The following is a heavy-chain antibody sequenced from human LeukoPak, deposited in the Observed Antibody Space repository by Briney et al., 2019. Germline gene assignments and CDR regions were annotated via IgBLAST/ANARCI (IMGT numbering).Heavy chain of an antibody. J-gene: IGHJ4*02. D-gene: IGHD3-10*01. Sequence: GGSLRLSCAASGFPFSSYGMHWVRQAPGKGLEWVAVLSYDGSNEYYADSVKGRFTISRDNSENTLYLQMNSLRVEDTAVYYCAGSWFYRDYFEYWGQGTLVTVSS. CDR3: AGSWFYRDYFEY. CDR2: LSYDGSNE. CDR1: GFPFSSYG. V-gene: IGHV3-30*03.